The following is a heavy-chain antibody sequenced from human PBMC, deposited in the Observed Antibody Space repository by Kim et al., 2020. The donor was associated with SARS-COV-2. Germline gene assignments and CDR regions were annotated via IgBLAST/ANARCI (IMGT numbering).Heavy chain of an antibody. CDR3: AGGLTGTTGL. D-gene: IGHD1-20*01. Sequence: SETLSLTCAVYGGSFSGYYWSWIRQPPGKGLEWIGEINHSGSTNYNPSLKSRVTISVDTSKNQFSLKLSSVTAADTAVYYCAGGLTGTTGLWGQGTLVTVSS. J-gene: IGHJ4*02. V-gene: IGHV4-34*01. CDR1: GGSFSGYY. CDR2: INHSGST.